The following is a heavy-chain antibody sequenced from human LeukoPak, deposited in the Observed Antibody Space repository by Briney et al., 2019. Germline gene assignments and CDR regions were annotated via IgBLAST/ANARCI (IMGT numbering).Heavy chain of an antibody. V-gene: IGHV4-34*01. D-gene: IGHD5-18*01. CDR2: INHSGST. Sequence: SETLSLTCAVYGGSFSGYYWGWIRQPPGKGLEWIGEINHSGSTNYNPSLKSRVTISVDTSKNQFSLKLSSVTAADTAVYYCARPSWGYSLAFDIWGQGTMVTVSS. CDR3: ARPSWGYSLAFDI. J-gene: IGHJ3*02. CDR1: GGSFSGYY.